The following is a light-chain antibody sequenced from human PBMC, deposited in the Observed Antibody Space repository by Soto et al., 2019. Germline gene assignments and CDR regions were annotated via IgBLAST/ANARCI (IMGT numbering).Light chain of an antibody. J-gene: IGKJ2*02. V-gene: IGKV3-20*01. CDR2: GAS. CDR1: QTVSSNY. CDR3: QQYGSSPCT. Sequence: ENVLTQSPGTLSLSPGERATLSCRASQTVSSNYLAWYRQKPGQAPRRLIYGASSRATGIPDRVSGSGSGKELSLTMSRLGPEVFAVYYCQQYGSSPCTFGRGTKLEIK.